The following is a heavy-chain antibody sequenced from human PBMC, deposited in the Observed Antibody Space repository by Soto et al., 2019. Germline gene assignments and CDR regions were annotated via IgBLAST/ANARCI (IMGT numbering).Heavy chain of an antibody. V-gene: IGHV1-18*01. D-gene: IGHD2-15*01. Sequence: GASVKVSCKASGYTFTSYGISWVRQAPGQGLEWMGWISAYNGNTNYAQKLQGRVTMTTDTSTSTAYMELRSLRSDDTAVYYCARDQDVVVVAAIGYAFDIWGQGTMVTVSS. CDR1: GYTFTSYG. J-gene: IGHJ3*02. CDR3: ARDQDVVVVAAIGYAFDI. CDR2: ISAYNGNT.